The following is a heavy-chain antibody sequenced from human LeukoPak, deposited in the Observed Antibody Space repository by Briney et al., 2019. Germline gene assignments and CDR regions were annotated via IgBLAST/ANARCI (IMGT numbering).Heavy chain of an antibody. CDR1: GGTFSSYA. CDR3: ASHFMTKVPFGY. D-gene: IGHD3-10*01. V-gene: IGHV1-69*05. Sequence: ASVKVSCKASGGTFSSYAISWGREAPGQGREWRGGIFPIFGTANYAQKFHGRVTITTDASTSTAYMELSSLRSEDTAVYYCASHFMTKVPFGYWGQGTLVTVSS. J-gene: IGHJ4*02. CDR2: IFPIFGTA.